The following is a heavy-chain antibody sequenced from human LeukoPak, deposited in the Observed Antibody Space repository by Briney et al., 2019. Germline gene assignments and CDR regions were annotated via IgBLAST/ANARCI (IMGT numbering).Heavy chain of an antibody. V-gene: IGHV1-69*04. D-gene: IGHD3-3*01. CDR2: IIPILGIA. J-gene: IGHJ6*02. CDR3: ASTTGNDFWSGYYALYYYGMDV. Sequence: VASVKVSCKASGGTFSSYAISWVRQAPGQGLEWMGRIIPILGIANYAQKFQGRVTITADKSTSTAYMELSSLRSEDTAVYYCASTTGNDFWSGYYALYYYGMDVWGQGTTVTVSS. CDR1: GGTFSSYA.